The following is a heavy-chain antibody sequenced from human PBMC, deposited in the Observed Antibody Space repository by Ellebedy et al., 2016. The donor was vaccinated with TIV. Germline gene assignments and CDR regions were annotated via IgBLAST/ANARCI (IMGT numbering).Heavy chain of an antibody. V-gene: IGHV1-24*01. CDR2: FDPEDGET. CDR1: GYTLTELS. CDR3: ATDITGAVAGYYYYGMDV. D-gene: IGHD6-19*01. Sequence: AASVKVSCKVSGYTLTELSMHWVRQAPGEGLEWVGGFDPEDGETIYAQKFQGRVTMTEDISTDTAYMELSSLRSEDTAVYYCATDITGAVAGYYYYGMDVWGQGTTVTVSS. J-gene: IGHJ6*02.